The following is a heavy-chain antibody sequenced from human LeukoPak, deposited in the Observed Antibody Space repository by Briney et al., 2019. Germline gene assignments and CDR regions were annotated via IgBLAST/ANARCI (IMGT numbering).Heavy chain of an antibody. V-gene: IGHV3-7*01. CDR1: GFTFSSYW. J-gene: IGHJ4*02. CDR3: ARESYSSGWSYFDY. CDR2: IKQDGSEK. D-gene: IGHD6-19*01. Sequence: PGGSLRLSCAASGFTFSSYWMSWVRQAPGKGLEWVANIKQDGSEKYYVDSVKGRFTISRDNAKNSLYLQMNSLRAEDTAVYYCARESYSSGWSYFDYWGQGTLVTVSS.